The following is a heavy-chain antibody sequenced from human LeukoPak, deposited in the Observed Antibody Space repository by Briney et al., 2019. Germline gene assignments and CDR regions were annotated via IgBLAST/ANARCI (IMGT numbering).Heavy chain of an antibody. Sequence: SVKVSCKASGGTFSSYAISWVRQAPGQGLEWMGGIIPIFGTANYAQKFQGRVTITTDESTSTAYMELSSLRSEDTAVYYCASRGYYYGSGSYSDYWGQGTLVTVSS. J-gene: IGHJ4*02. CDR2: IIPIFGTA. D-gene: IGHD3-10*01. CDR3: ASRGYYYGSGSYSDY. V-gene: IGHV1-69*05. CDR1: GGTFSSYA.